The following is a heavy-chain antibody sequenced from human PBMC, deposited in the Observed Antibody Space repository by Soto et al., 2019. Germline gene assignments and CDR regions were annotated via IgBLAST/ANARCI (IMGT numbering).Heavy chain of an antibody. J-gene: IGHJ6*02. V-gene: IGHV1-69*13. CDR3: AREKKYHYYYYGMDV. CDR1: GGTFGSYA. D-gene: IGHD6-6*01. CDR2: IIPIFGTA. Sequence: SVKVSCKASGGTFGSYAISWVRQAPGQGLEWMGGIIPIFGTANYAQKFQGRVTITADESTSTAYMELSSLRSEDTAVYYCAREKKYHYYYYGMDVWGQGTTVAVSS.